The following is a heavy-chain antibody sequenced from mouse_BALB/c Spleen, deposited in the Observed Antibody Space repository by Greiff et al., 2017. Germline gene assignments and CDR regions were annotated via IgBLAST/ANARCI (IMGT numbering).Heavy chain of an antibody. CDR1: GFSLTSYD. D-gene: IGHD1-1*01. CDR2: IWTGGGT. CDR3: VRDGVYYYGSSYVRAMDY. J-gene: IGHJ4*01. Sequence: VKLMESGPGLVAPSQSLSITCTVSGFSLTSYDISWIRQPPGKGLEWLGVIWTGGGTNYNSAFMSRLSISKDNSKSQVFLKMNSLQTDDTAIYYCVRDGVYYYGSSYVRAMDYWGQGTSVTVSS. V-gene: IGHV2-9-2*01.